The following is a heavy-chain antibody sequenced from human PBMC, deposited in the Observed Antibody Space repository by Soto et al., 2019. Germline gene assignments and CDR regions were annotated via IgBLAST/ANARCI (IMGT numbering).Heavy chain of an antibody. V-gene: IGHV3-48*02. CDR3: ARDRRCSGGSCYLSARAFDI. D-gene: IGHD2-15*01. Sequence: SLRLSCAASGFTFSSYSMNWVRQAPGKGLEWVSYISSSSSTIYYADSVKGRFTISRDNAKNSLYLQMNSLRDEDTAVYYCARDRRCSGGSCYLSARAFDIWGQGTMVTVSS. CDR2: ISSSSSTI. J-gene: IGHJ3*02. CDR1: GFTFSSYS.